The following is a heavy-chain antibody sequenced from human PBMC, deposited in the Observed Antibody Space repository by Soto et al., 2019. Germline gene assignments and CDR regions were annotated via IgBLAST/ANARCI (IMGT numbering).Heavy chain of an antibody. CDR1: GYSFAGYL. CDR3: TRGTGFWSGYYRYYGMDV. D-gene: IGHD3-3*01. V-gene: IGHV1-2*02. J-gene: IGHJ6*02. Sequence: ASVKVSCKASGYSFAGYLLHWVRQAPGQGLEWMGWTNTDSGDTKYARKFQGRVTMTRDTSTSTGYMELSSLRSDDTAVYHCTRGTGFWSGYYRYYGMDVWGQGTTVTVSS. CDR2: TNTDSGDT.